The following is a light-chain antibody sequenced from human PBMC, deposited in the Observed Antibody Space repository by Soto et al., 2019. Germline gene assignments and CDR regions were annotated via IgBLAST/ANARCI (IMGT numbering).Light chain of an antibody. CDR1: QGISSY. V-gene: IGKV1-9*01. J-gene: IGKJ4*01. CDR3: QQLNSYRLT. CDR2: AAS. Sequence: DNQLTQATAFVPAPLGDRVTITCQAGQGISSYLAWYQQKPGKAPKLLIYAASTLQSGVPSRFSGSGSGTEFTLTISSLQPEDFATYYCQQLNSYRLTFGGGTKVDIK.